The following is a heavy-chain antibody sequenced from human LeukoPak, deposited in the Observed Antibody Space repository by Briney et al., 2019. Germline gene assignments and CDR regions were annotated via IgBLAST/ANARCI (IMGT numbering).Heavy chain of an antibody. CDR3: VRDGEGAAISVNYWFDP. D-gene: IGHD2-2*02. J-gene: IGHJ5*02. CDR2: MTPNNGNT. Sequence: GSVTDSCQASGFTLTSYDINWVRQASGQGLAWMGWMTPNNGNTGYAQNFQGTVTITITTSISTAYMELRGLRSDDTAVYYCVRDGEGAAISVNYWFDPWGQGTLVTVSS. CDR1: GFTLTSYD. V-gene: IGHV1-8*01.